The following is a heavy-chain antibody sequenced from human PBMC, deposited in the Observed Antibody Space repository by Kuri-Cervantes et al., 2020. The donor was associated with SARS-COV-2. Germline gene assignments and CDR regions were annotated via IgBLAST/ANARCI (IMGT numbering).Heavy chain of an antibody. CDR2: IGPSGTTK. CDR3: AKDPSKTPYYMDV. Sequence: GGSLRLSCAVYGGSFSGYYWSWIRQAPGKGLEWVSNIGPSGTTKYYADSVKGRFTISRDNSKNTLYLQMNSLRAEDTAVYYCAKDPSKTPYYMDVWGKGTTVTVSS. CDR1: GGSFSGYY. J-gene: IGHJ6*03. V-gene: IGHV3-11*04.